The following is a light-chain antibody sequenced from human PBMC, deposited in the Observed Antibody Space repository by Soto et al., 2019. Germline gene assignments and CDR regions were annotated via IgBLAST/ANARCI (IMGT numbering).Light chain of an antibody. CDR2: ETN. J-gene: IGLJ1*01. V-gene: IGLV1-51*02. CDR1: SSDIGNNY. CDR3: GTWDNSLSADV. Sequence: QSVLTQPPSVSAAPGQKVTISCFGSSSDIGNNYVSWYQHLPGTAPKLLIYETNKRHSGIPDRFSGSKSGTSATLDITGLQAGDEADYYCGTWDNSLSADVFGTRTKVTVL.